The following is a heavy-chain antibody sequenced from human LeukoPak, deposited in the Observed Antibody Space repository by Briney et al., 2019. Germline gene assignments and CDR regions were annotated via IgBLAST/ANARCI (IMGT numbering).Heavy chain of an antibody. CDR1: GGSLSRYY. J-gene: IGHJ4*02. V-gene: IGHV4-59*01. Sequence: KTSETLSLTCTVSGGSLSRYYWSWIRQPPGKRLEWIGHIFYSGSTNYNPSLKSRVTMSVDTSQNQFSLRLSSVTAADTAVYYCARRTSSNYVDSWGQGTLVTVSS. CDR3: ARRTSSNYVDS. CDR2: IFYSGST. D-gene: IGHD4-11*01.